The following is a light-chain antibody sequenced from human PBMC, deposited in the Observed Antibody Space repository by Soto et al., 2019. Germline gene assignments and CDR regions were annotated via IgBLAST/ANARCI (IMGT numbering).Light chain of an antibody. V-gene: IGKV1-39*01. CDR2: AAS. J-gene: IGKJ1*01. Sequence: DIQMTQSPPSLSASVGDSVTITCRASQGIKRFLNWYQKKSGKPPKLLIFAASSLASGVPSRFSGRGSGTDFNFTISSLQPEDFATYYCQQSFSGFLTFGQGTKVDNK. CDR3: QQSFSGFLT. CDR1: QGIKRF.